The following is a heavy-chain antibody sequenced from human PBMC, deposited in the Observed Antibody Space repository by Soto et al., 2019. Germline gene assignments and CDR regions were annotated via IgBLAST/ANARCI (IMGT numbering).Heavy chain of an antibody. V-gene: IGHV4-59*01. Sequence: SETLSLTCTVSGGSITSSYWSWIRRPPGKGLEWIAYIYDTGISGYTPSTSYNPSLESRVTMSVDTSKSQFSLKLTSVTAADTAVYYCARGEDAFFYYGLDVWGQGITVTVSS. CDR3: ARGEDAFFYYGLDV. CDR1: GGSITSSY. J-gene: IGHJ6*02. CDR2: IYDTGISGYTPST.